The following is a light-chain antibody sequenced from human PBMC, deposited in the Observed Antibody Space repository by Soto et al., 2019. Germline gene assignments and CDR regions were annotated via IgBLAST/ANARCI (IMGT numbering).Light chain of an antibody. V-gene: IGKV3-20*01. J-gene: IGKJ2*01. CDR2: GAS. Sequence: EIVLTQSPGTLSLSPGERATLSCRASQSVSSNYLAWYQQKPGQAPRLLIYGASTRATGIPDRFSGSGSGTAFTLTISRLEAADFAGYYCQQYGGSPRTFGQGTKLEIK. CDR3: QQYGGSPRT. CDR1: QSVSSNY.